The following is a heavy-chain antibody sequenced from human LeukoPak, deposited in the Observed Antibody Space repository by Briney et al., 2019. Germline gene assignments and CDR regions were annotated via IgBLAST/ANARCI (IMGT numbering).Heavy chain of an antibody. D-gene: IGHD6-13*01. J-gene: IGHJ6*02. CDR3: AKYSSSSNYYYGMDV. V-gene: IGHV3-30*18. CDR1: GFTFSLYA. Sequence: GRSLRLPCSASGFTFSLYAMNWVRQAPGKGLEWVAFISNDGRNDHYADSVKGRFTISRDNAKNTVYMQMNSLRAEDTAVYYCAKYSSSSNYYYGMDVWGQGTTVTVSS. CDR2: ISNDGRND.